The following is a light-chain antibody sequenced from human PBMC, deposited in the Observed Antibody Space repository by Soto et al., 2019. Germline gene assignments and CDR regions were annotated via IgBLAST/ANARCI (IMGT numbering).Light chain of an antibody. V-gene: IGKV3D-15*01. Sequence: EIVMTQSPATLSVSPGERATISCRASQSVNSNLAWYQHKLGQPPSLLIYNASTMASHSPARFSGGGSGTEFTLTISSLQSGDLGHPHGQHYDSWPCTFSRGTNLEIK. CDR1: QSVNSN. CDR2: NAS. J-gene: IGKJ4*01. CDR3: QHYDSWPCT.